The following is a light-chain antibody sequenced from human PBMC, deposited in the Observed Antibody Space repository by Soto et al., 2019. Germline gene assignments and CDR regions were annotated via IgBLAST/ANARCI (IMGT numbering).Light chain of an antibody. CDR3: GTWDSSLTTVL. J-gene: IGLJ2*01. CDR1: TSNIGNNY. CDR2: DND. V-gene: IGLV1-51*01. Sequence: QSVLTQPPSVSVAPGQKVTISCSGSTSNIGNNYVSWYQQLPGTAPKVLIYDNDKRPSGIPDRFSGSKSGTSATLGITGLQTGDEADYYCGTWDSSLTTVLFGGGTKVNVL.